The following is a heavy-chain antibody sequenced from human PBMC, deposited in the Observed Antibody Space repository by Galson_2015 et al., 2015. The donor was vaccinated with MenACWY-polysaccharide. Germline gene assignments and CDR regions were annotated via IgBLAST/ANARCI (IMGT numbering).Heavy chain of an antibody. V-gene: IGHV3-23*01. Sequence: SLRLSCAASGFTFSNYAMSWVRQAPGKGLEWVSAISGSGGSTYYAASVKGRFTISRDNRKNTLYVQMNSLRAEDTAVYYCASSHSSSWSRTRFYLDYWGPGTLVTVSS. CDR2: ISGSGGST. CDR3: ASSHSSSWSRTRFYLDY. D-gene: IGHD6-13*01. J-gene: IGHJ4*02. CDR1: GFTFSNYA.